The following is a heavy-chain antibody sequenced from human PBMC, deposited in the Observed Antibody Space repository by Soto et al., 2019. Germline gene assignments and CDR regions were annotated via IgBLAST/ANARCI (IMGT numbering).Heavy chain of an antibody. V-gene: IGHV3-9*01. CDR2: ISWNSGSI. Sequence: GGSLRLSCAASGFTFDDYAMHWVRQAPGKGLEWVSGISWNSGSIGYADSVKGRFTISRDNAKNSLYLQMNSLRAEDTALYYCQKPLNDILTASFDPWAKEPLLTIS. CDR1: GFTFDDYA. CDR3: QKPLNDILTASFDP. D-gene: IGHD3-9*01. J-gene: IGHJ5*02.